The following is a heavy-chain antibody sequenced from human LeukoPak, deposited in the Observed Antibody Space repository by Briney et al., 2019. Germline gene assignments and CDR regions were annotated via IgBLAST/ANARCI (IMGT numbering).Heavy chain of an antibody. Sequence: GRSLRLSCAASGFTFSSYAMSWVRQAPGKGLEWVSAISGSGGSTYYADSVKGRFTISRDNSKNTLYLQMNSLRAEDTAVYYCAKQNWGSVGFDYWGQGTLVTVSS. V-gene: IGHV3-23*01. D-gene: IGHD7-27*01. CDR3: AKQNWGSVGFDY. CDR2: ISGSGGST. CDR1: GFTFSSYA. J-gene: IGHJ4*02.